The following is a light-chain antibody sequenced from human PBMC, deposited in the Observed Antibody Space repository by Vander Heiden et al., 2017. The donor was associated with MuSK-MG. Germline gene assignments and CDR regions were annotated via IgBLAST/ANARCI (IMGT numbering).Light chain of an antibody. CDR3: QQYYSYPYT. Sequence: IRLTQSPSSLSASTGDRVTITCRASQGISSYLAWYQQRPGKAPELLIYAASTLQSGVPSRFSGSGSGTDFTLTISCLQSEDFATYYCQQYYSYPYTFGQGTKLEIK. J-gene: IGKJ2*01. V-gene: IGKV1-8*01. CDR1: QGISSY. CDR2: AAS.